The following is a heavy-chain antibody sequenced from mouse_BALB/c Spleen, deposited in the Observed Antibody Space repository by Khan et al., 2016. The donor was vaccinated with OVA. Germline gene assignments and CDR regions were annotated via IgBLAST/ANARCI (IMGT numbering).Heavy chain of an antibody. CDR2: IWGGGGT. D-gene: IGHD2-14*01. V-gene: IGHV2-6-4*01. J-gene: IGHJ4*01. CDR1: GFSLSRYN. Sequence: QVQLKESGPGLVAPSQSLSITCTVSGFSLSRYNIHWVRQPPGKGLEWLGMIWGGGGTDYNSTLKSRLSISKDNSKSQVFLKMNSLHTDDTAMYYCARAYERYDGYYAMDYWGQGTSVTVSS. CDR3: ARAYERYDGYYAMDY.